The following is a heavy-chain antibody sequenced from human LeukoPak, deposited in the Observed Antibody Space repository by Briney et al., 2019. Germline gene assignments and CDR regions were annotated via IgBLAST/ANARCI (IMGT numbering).Heavy chain of an antibody. CDR1: GFYFSGYE. CDR3: ARTKTLTIRPFDI. Sequence: PGGSLRLSCAASGFYFSGYEMNWVRQAPGKGLEWVSYISSSGNTIYYADSVKGRFTISRDNAKNSLYLQMNSLRAEDTAVYFCARTKTLTIRPFDIWGQGTMVTVSS. V-gene: IGHV3-48*03. CDR2: ISSSGNTI. D-gene: IGHD3-10*01. J-gene: IGHJ3*02.